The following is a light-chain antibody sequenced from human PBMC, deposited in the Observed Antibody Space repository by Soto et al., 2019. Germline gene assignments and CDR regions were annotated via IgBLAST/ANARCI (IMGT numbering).Light chain of an antibody. CDR2: GAS. Sequence: EIVMTQSPGTLSMSQGERPTPSCRASQSVAPNLPCYQQNTGQDPSLLISGASTRATGIPTRFSGSGSGTEFTLTLSSLQSEDVAVYYCQQYNKWPLTFGGGTKVEI. V-gene: IGKV3-15*01. CDR3: QQYNKWPLT. J-gene: IGKJ4*01. CDR1: QSVAPN.